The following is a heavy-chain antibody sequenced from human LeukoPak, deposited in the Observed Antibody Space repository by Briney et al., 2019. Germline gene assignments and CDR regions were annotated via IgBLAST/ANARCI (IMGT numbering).Heavy chain of an antibody. D-gene: IGHD3-22*01. CDR3: AKQRSGYYDSSDY. V-gene: IGHV3-23*01. CDR1: GFTFSNYA. Sequence: GSLRLSCAASGFTFSNYAMSWVRQGPGKGLEWVSVISASGATTYNADSVEGRFTISRDNSENTLYLQMNSLRADDTAVYYCAKQRSGYYDSSDYWGQGTLVTVSS. CDR2: ISASGATT. J-gene: IGHJ4*02.